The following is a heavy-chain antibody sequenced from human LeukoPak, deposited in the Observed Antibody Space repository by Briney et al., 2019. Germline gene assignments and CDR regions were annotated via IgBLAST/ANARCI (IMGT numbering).Heavy chain of an antibody. CDR2: ITGSGGAT. J-gene: IGHJ4*02. Sequence: GGSLRLSCAASGFTSRSYTMSWVRQAPGKGLEWVSGITGSGGATYYADSVKGRFTISRDNSKNTLYLQMNSLRAEDTAVYYCAKVSAVAGPPPHWGQGTLVTVSS. D-gene: IGHD6-19*01. CDR3: AKVSAVAGPPPH. V-gene: IGHV3-23*01. CDR1: GFTSRSYT.